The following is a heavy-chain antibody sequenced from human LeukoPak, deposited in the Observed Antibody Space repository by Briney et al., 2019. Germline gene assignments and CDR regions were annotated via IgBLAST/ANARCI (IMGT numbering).Heavy chain of an antibody. V-gene: IGHV1-69*04. CDR2: IIPILAIA. CDR3: ARSAPNYHYSPHAFDI. CDR1: GGTFGSYA. J-gene: IGHJ3*02. D-gene: IGHD3-22*01. Sequence: SVKVSCKASGGTFGSYAFSWVRQAPGQGLEWMGRIIPILAIANYAQKFQGRVTITADKSTSTAYMELSSLRSEDTAVYYCARSAPNYHYSPHAFDIWGQGTMVTVSS.